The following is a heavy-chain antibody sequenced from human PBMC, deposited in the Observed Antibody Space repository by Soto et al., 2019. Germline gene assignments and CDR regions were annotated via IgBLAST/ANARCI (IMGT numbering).Heavy chain of an antibody. CDR3: ARYSPDSSGYYSY. J-gene: IGHJ4*02. V-gene: IGHV1-69*12. CDR2: IIPIFGTA. Sequence: QVQLVQSGAEVKKPGSSVKVSCKASGGTFSSYAISWVRQAPGQGLEWMGGIIPIFGTANYAQKFQGRVTITADESTSTAYMERSSLRSEDTAVYYSARYSPDSSGYYSYWGQGTLVTVSS. CDR1: GGTFSSYA. D-gene: IGHD3-22*01.